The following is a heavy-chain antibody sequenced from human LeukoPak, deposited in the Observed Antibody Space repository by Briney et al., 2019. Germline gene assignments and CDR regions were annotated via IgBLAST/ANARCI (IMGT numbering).Heavy chain of an antibody. CDR1: GGSFSGYY. CDR3: ARPTFRTGAVAVALYGAWFDP. J-gene: IGHJ5*02. D-gene: IGHD6-19*01. Sequence: SETLSLTCAVYGGSFSGYYWSWIRQPPGKGLEWIGEINHSGSTNYNPSLKSRVTISVDTSKNQFSLKLSSVTAADTAVYYCARPTFRTGAVAVALYGAWFDPWGQGTLVTVSS. CDR2: INHSGST. V-gene: IGHV4-34*01.